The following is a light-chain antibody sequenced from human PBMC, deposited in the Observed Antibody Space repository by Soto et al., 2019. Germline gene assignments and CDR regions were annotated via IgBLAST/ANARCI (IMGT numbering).Light chain of an antibody. J-gene: IGKJ1*01. CDR3: QQSYSSPRT. Sequence: DIQMTQSPSSLSASVGDRITITCRASQTIYNNLNWYQQKPGKAPRLLIYAASSFQSGVSSRFSGSGSGTDFTLTINSLQPEDFATYYCQQSYSSPRTFGQGTKVEIK. CDR2: AAS. V-gene: IGKV1-39*01. CDR1: QTIYNN.